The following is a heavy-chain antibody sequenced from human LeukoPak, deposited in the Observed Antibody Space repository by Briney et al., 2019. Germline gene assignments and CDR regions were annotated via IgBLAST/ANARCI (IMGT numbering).Heavy chain of an antibody. V-gene: IGHV4-30-2*05. CDR3: AASARVEIFDY. CDR2: IYHSGST. J-gene: IGHJ4*02. CDR1: GGSISSGGYY. D-gene: IGHD2-21*01. Sequence: SETLSLTCTVSGGSISSGGYYWSWIRQPPGKGLEWIGYIYHSGSTYYNPSLKSRVTISVDTSKNQFSLKLSSVTAADTAVYYCAASARVEIFDYWGQGTLVTVSS.